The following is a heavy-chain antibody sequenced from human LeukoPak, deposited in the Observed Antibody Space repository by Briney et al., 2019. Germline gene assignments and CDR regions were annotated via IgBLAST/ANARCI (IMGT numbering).Heavy chain of an antibody. J-gene: IGHJ5*02. Sequence: SETLSLTCTVFGGSISGYYWSWLRQPPGKGLEWIAYMYYSGGDTDYNPSLNSRVAISVDTSTNQVSLKLRSVTAANTAVYYCARGHYGFDPWGQGILVTVSP. CDR1: GGSISGYY. V-gene: IGHV4-59*08. CDR2: MYYSGGDT. D-gene: IGHD3-16*01. CDR3: ARGHYGFDP.